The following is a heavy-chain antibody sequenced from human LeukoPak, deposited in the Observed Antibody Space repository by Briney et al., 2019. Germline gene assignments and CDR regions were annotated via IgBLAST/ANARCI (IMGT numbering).Heavy chain of an antibody. CDR1: GFTFSSYS. CDR2: ISSSSSYI. Sequence: NPGGSLRLSCAASGFTFSSYSMNWVRQAPGKGLEWVSSISSSSSYIYYADSVKGRFTISRDNAKNSLYLQMNSLRAEDTAVYYCARGSEYFDWLSLSSTWGQGTLVTVSS. J-gene: IGHJ5*02. V-gene: IGHV3-21*01. CDR3: ARGSEYFDWLSLSST. D-gene: IGHD3-9*01.